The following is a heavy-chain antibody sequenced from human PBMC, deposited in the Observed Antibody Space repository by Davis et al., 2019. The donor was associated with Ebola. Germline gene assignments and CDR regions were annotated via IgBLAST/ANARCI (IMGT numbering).Heavy chain of an antibody. CDR1: GGSIISSNW. CDR3: STVPDLRWYGVDY. V-gene: IGHV4-4*02. Sequence: MPSETLSLTCAVSGGSIISSNWWSWVRPPPGKGLEWIGAIYHSGSTNYNPSFKSRVTLSVDTSQNQFSLTLSSVTAADPAVSSSSTVPDLRWYGVDYCGPGPPVSVSS. J-gene: IGHJ4*01. D-gene: IGHD6-13*01. CDR2: IYHSGST.